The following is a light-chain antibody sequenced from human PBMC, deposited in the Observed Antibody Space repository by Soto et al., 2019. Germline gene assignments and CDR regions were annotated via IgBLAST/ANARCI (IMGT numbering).Light chain of an antibody. Sequence: QSVLTQPPSASGTPGQTVTISCSGSRSNIGSNTLNWYQQLPGTAPQLLISTSNHRPSGVRDRFSASKSGTSASLAISGLQSDAEADYYCAAWDDSLNVVVFGGGTKLTVL. CDR3: AAWDDSLNVVV. J-gene: IGLJ2*01. CDR1: RSNIGSNT. CDR2: TSN. V-gene: IGLV1-44*01.